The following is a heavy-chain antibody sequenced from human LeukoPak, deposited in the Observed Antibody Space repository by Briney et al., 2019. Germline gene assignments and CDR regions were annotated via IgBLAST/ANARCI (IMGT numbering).Heavy chain of an antibody. CDR3: ARGLRAGSYYARFDP. CDR2: INHSGST. Sequence: SETLSLTCAVYGGSFSGYYWSWIRRPPGKGLEWIGEINHSGSTNYNPSLKSRVTISVDTSKNQFSLKLSSVTAADTAVYYCARGLRAGSYYARFDPWGQGTLVTVSS. V-gene: IGHV4-34*01. CDR1: GGSFSGYY. J-gene: IGHJ5*02. D-gene: IGHD3-10*01.